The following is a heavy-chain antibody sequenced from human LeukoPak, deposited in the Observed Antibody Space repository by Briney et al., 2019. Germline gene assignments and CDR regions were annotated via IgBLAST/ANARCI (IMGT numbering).Heavy chain of an antibody. CDR2: IYYSGST. V-gene: IGHV4-59*01. J-gene: IGHJ4*02. D-gene: IGHD6-13*01. CDR1: GGSISSYY. Sequence: SETLSLTCTVSGGSISSYYWSWLRQPPGKGLEWIGYIYYSGSTNYNPSRKSRVTISVDTSKNQFSLKLSSVTAADAAVYYCAREVIAAAGTFDYWGQGTLVTVSS. CDR3: AREVIAAAGTFDY.